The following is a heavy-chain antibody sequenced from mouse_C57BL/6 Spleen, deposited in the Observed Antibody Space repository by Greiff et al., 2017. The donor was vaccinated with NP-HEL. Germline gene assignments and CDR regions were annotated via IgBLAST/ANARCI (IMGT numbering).Heavy chain of an antibody. J-gene: IGHJ3*01. CDR1: GYTFTDYY. V-gene: IGHV1-76*01. D-gene: IGHD1-1*01. CDR3: ARSRTVVAGPFAY. Sequence: QVQLQQSGAELVRPGASVKLSCKASGYTFTDYYINWVKQRPGQGLEWIARIYPGSGNTYYNEKFKGKATLTAEKSSSTAYMQLSSLTSEDSAVYFCARSRTVVAGPFAYWGQGTLVTVSA. CDR2: IYPGSGNT.